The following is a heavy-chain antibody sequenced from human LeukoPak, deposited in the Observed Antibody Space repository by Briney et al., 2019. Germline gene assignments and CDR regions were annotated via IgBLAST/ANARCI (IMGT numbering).Heavy chain of an antibody. J-gene: IGHJ4*02. CDR2: TSYDGSNK. Sequence: GGSLRLSCAASGFTFSSYGMHWVRQAPGKGLEWVAVTSYDGSNKYYADSLKGRFTISRDNSKNTLHLQMNSLRAEDTAVYYCAKHHCSSISCHGRSSGDFDYWGQGTLVTVSS. CDR1: GFTFSSYG. CDR3: AKHHCSSISCHGRSSGDFDY. V-gene: IGHV3-30*18. D-gene: IGHD2-2*01.